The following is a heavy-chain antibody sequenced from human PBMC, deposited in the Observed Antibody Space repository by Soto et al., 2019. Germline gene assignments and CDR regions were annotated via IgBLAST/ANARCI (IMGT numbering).Heavy chain of an antibody. CDR3: ARDPSTGYYDSSGYYRGAFDI. D-gene: IGHD3-22*01. J-gene: IGHJ3*02. V-gene: IGHV3-48*02. Sequence: PGGSLRLSCAASGFTFSSYNINWVRQAPGKVLEWVSYISSSSGTIYYADSVKGRFTISRDNAKNSLYLQMNSLRDEDTAVYYCARDPSTGYYDSSGYYRGAFDIWGQGXMVTVPS. CDR2: ISSSSGTI. CDR1: GFTFSSYN.